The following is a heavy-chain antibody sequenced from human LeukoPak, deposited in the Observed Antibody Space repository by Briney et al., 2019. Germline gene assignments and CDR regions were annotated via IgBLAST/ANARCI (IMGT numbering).Heavy chain of an antibody. V-gene: IGHV3-7*04. Sequence: GGSLRLSCAASGFTFSRYWMTWVRQAPGKGLEWVANIKEDGSEKYYVDSVKGRFTISRDNAENSLYLQMNSLRVEDTALYYCARVPAMAGTYFDYWGQGSLVTVSS. CDR1: GFTFSRYW. J-gene: IGHJ4*02. CDR2: IKEDGSEK. CDR3: ARVPAMAGTYFDY. D-gene: IGHD5-24*01.